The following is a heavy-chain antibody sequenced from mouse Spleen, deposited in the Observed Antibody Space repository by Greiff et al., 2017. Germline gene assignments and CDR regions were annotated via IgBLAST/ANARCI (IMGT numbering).Heavy chain of an antibody. CDR2: INSNGGST. Sequence: EVMLVESGGGLVKPGGSLKLSCAASGFTFSSYAMSWVRQTPEKRLEWVAAINSNGGSTYYPDTVKDRFTISRDNAKNTLYLQMSSLRSEDTALYYCARQRGTRWFDYWGQGTTLTVSS. CDR1: GFTFSSYA. J-gene: IGHJ2*01. CDR3: ARQRGTRWFDY. V-gene: IGHV5-6-2*01. D-gene: IGHD1-1*02.